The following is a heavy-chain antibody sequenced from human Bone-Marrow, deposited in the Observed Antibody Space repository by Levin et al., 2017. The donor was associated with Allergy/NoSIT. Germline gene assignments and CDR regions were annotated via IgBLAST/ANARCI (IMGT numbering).Heavy chain of an antibody. CDR3: ARRFGGSLNDAFDI. D-gene: IGHD3-16*01. V-gene: IGHV4-39*01. Sequence: PSETLSLTCTVSGGSISSSSYYWGWIRQPPGKGLEWIGNIYYSGSASYNPSLKSRVTISVDTSKNQFSLKLRSVTAADTTVYYCARRFGGSLNDAFDIWGQGTMVTVSS. CDR2: IYYSGSA. CDR1: GGSISSSSYY. J-gene: IGHJ3*02.